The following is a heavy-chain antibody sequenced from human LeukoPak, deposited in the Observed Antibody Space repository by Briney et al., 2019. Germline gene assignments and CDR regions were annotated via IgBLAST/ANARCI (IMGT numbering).Heavy chain of an antibody. D-gene: IGHD3-10*01. CDR1: GFTINNYW. Sequence: GGSLRLSCAASGFTINNYWMSWVRQAPGKGLEWVANIKQDGSEKYYVDSVKGRFTIPRDNAKNSLYLQMNSLRAEDTAVYYCARVSSKATVRGLITKKNYYYYYMDVWGKGTTVTISS. V-gene: IGHV3-7*01. J-gene: IGHJ6*03. CDR3: ARVSSKATVRGLITKKNYYYYYMDV. CDR2: IKQDGSEK.